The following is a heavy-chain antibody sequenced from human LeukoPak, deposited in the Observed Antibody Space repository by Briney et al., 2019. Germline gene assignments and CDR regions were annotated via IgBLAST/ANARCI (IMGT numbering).Heavy chain of an antibody. CDR3: ARAYYGSGTSHFDS. Sequence: GGSLRLSCAASGLTFSSYSMNWVRQAPGKGLEWISSISSSRNYIYYADSVKGRLTISRDNAKNSLYLQMNSLRAEDTAVYYCARAYYGSGTSHFDSWGQGTLVTVSS. CDR2: ISSSRNYI. CDR1: GLTFSSYS. V-gene: IGHV3-21*01. D-gene: IGHD3-10*01. J-gene: IGHJ4*02.